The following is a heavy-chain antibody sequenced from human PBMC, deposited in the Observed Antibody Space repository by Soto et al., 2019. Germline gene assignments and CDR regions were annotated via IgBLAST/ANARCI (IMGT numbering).Heavy chain of an antibody. Sequence: ASLKVSCKASGYTFTSYDINWVRQATGQGLEWMGWMNPNSGNTGYAQKFQGRVTMTRNTSISTAYMVLSSLRSEDTAVYYCARSCISTSCYHNWFDPWGQGTLVTVSS. CDR2: MNPNSGNT. J-gene: IGHJ5*02. V-gene: IGHV1-8*01. CDR1: GYTFTSYD. CDR3: ARSCISTSCYHNWFDP. D-gene: IGHD2-2*01.